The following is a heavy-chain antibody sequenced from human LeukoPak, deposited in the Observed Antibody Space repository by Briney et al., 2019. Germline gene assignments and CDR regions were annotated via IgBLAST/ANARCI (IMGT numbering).Heavy chain of an antibody. D-gene: IGHD3-10*01. Sequence: QTGGSLRLSCAASGFTFSGYGMHWVRPAPGKGLEWVAVIWYGGSNKYYADSVKGRFTISRDNSKNTLYLQMNSLRAEDTAVYYCAKDTRTYYYGSGSFDYWGQGTLVTVSS. J-gene: IGHJ4*02. CDR3: AKDTRTYYYGSGSFDY. CDR1: GFTFSGYG. V-gene: IGHV3-30*02. CDR2: IWYGGSNK.